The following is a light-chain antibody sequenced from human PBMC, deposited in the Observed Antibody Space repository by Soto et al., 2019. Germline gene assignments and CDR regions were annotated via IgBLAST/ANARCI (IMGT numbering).Light chain of an antibody. CDR1: SSDVGGYDY. CDR3: SSYTTTNTFWV. V-gene: IGLV2-11*01. J-gene: IGLJ3*02. CDR2: DVT. Sequence: QSALTQPRSVSESPGQSVTISCTGTSSDVGGYDYLSWYQQHPGKAPKLMIYDVTKRPSGVPDRFSGSKSGNTASLTISGLQAEDEADYFCSSYTTTNTFWVFGGGTKLTVL.